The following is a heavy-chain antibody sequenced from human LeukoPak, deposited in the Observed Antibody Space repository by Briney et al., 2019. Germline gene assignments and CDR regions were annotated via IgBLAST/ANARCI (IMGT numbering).Heavy chain of an antibody. D-gene: IGHD6-13*01. CDR1: GFTFSSYS. Sequence: GGSLRLSCGASGFTFSSYSMNWVRQAQGKGLEWVSSISSSSSYIYYADSVKGRFTISRDNAKNSLYLQMNSLRAEDTAVYYCARGSQQLATGDDYWGQGTLVTVSS. CDR3: ARGSQQLATGDDY. CDR2: ISSSSSYI. J-gene: IGHJ4*02. V-gene: IGHV3-21*01.